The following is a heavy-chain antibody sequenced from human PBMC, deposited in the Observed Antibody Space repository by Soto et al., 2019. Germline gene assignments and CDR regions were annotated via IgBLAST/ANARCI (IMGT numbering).Heavy chain of an antibody. CDR1: GASVSSTYW. CDR2: INHRGSA. J-gene: IGHJ4*02. Sequence: QVELQESGPGLVKPSGTLSLTCAVSGASVSSTYWWSWVRQPPGKGPEWIGEINHRGSANYNPSLTSRVTMSLDISKSQFSLRLPSVTAADTAVYFCARSNAASGTYYFDYWGRGALVTVSS. D-gene: IGHD6-13*01. CDR3: ARSNAASGTYYFDY. V-gene: IGHV4-4*02.